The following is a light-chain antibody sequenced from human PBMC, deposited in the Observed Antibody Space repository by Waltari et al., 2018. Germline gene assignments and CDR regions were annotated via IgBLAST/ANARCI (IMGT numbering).Light chain of an antibody. V-gene: IGKV3-15*01. Sequence: EIVMTQSPATLSVSPGERATLSCRASQSVGSDLAWYQQKPGQAPSLLIYGASTRVTGVPARFSGSGSGTEFTLTISSLQSEDFAVYYCQQYNKWPRYTFGQGTKLEIK. J-gene: IGKJ2*01. CDR1: QSVGSD. CDR3: QQYNKWPRYT. CDR2: GAS.